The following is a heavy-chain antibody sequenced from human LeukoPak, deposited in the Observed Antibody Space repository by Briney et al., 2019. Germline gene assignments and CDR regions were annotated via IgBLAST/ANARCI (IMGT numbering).Heavy chain of an antibody. V-gene: IGHV3-23*01. D-gene: IGHD1-26*01. CDR2: FSGSGGST. Sequence: GGSLRLSCAASGFTFSSYAMSWVRQAPGKGLECISGFSGSGGSTYYADSVKGRFTISRDNSKNTLYLQMNSLRAEDTAVYYCAKVFRSGSYYYYYYMDVWGKGTTVTVSS. CDR3: AKVFRSGSYYYYYYMDV. CDR1: GFTFSSYA. J-gene: IGHJ6*03.